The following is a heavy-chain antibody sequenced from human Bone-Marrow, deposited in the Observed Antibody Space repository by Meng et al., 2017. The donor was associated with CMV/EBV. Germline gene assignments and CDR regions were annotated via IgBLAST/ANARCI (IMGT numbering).Heavy chain of an antibody. Sequence: SETLSLTCTVSGGSISSSSYYWGWIRQPPGKGLEWIGSIYYSGSTYYNPSLKSRVTISVDTSKNQFSLKLSSVTAADTAVYYCARDRGDMTTVLVWGQGKLVTGSS. D-gene: IGHD4-17*01. CDR3: ARDRGDMTTVLV. V-gene: IGHV4-39*07. J-gene: IGHJ4*02. CDR1: GGSISSSSYY. CDR2: IYYSGST.